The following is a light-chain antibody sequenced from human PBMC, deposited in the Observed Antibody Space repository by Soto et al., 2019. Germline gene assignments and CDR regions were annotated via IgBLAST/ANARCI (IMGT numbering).Light chain of an antibody. CDR3: QYLNGAPTIT. CDR1: QDVSDF. Sequence: DIHLTQSPSILSASVGDRVTLTCRASQDVSDFLAWYQHAPGKAPNLLIYGGYTLQSGVPSRFSGSGSGTEFRLTITILQPEDFATYYCQYLNGAPTITLGQWTRLEIK. J-gene: IGKJ5*01. V-gene: IGKV1-9*01. CDR2: GGY.